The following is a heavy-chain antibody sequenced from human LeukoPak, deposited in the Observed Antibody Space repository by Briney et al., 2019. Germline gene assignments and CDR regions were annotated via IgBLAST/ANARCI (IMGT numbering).Heavy chain of an antibody. D-gene: IGHD3-9*01. CDR3: ARGALYYDILTGYYSYLFDY. CDR2: IKQDGSEK. CDR1: GFTFSSYW. Sequence: GGSLRLSCAASGFTFSSYWMSWVRQAPGKGLGWVANIKQDGSEKYYVDSVKGRFTISRDNAKNSLYLQMNSLRAEDTAVYYCARGALYYDILTGYYSYLFDYWGQGTLVTVSS. J-gene: IGHJ4*02. V-gene: IGHV3-7*03.